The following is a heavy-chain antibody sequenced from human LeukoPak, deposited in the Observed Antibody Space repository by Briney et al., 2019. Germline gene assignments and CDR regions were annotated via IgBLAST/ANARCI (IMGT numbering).Heavy chain of an antibody. CDR2: ISSSGSTI. D-gene: IGHD4-17*01. CDR3: ARFLYGDYALDY. V-gene: IGHV3-48*03. J-gene: IGHJ4*02. CDR1: GFTFSSYE. Sequence: GGSLTLSCAASGFTFSSYEMNWVRQAPGKGLEWVSYISSSGSTIYYADSVKGRFTISRDNAKNSLYLQMNSLRAEDTAVYYCARFLYGDYALDYWGQGTLVTVSS.